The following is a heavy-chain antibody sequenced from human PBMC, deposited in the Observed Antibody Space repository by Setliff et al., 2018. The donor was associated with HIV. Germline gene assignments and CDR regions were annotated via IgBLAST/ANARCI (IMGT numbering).Heavy chain of an antibody. D-gene: IGHD3-22*01. Sequence: PGGSLRLSCAASDFDFSSYSMTWVRQAPGKGLEWVASISPGGSFMYYGDSVQGRFTISRDDAKSSLYLQMNSLKAEDTATYFCARASPGVVIIPDPWGQGTLVTVSS. CDR1: DFDFSSYS. J-gene: IGHJ4*02. V-gene: IGHV3-21*01. CDR3: ARASPGVVIIPDP. CDR2: ISPGGSFM.